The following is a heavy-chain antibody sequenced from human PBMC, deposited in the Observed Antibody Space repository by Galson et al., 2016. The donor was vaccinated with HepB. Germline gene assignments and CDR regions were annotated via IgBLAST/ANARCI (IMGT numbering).Heavy chain of an antibody. D-gene: IGHD3-3*01. CDR3: ASLRFKGFDL. CDR2: IYSGGST. J-gene: IGHJ2*01. Sequence: SLRLSCAASGFTVSSSYMSWVRQAPGKGLEWVSVIYSGGSTYYADSVKGRFTISRDNSKNTLYLQMNSLRAENTAVYYCASLRFKGFDLWGRGTLVTVSS. CDR1: GFTVSSSY. V-gene: IGHV3-53*01.